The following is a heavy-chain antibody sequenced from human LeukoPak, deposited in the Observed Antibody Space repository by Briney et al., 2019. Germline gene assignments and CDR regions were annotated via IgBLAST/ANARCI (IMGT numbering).Heavy chain of an antibody. CDR1: GFTVSSNY. J-gene: IGHJ3*02. Sequence: GGSLRLSCAASGFTVSSNYMSWVRQAPGKGLEWVSAIYSGGSTYYADSVKGRFTISRDNSKNTLYLQMNSLRAEDTAVYYCARGGSRPYGDAFDIWGQGTMVTVSS. CDR2: IYSGGST. V-gene: IGHV3-66*01. CDR3: ARGGSRPYGDAFDI. D-gene: IGHD4-17*01.